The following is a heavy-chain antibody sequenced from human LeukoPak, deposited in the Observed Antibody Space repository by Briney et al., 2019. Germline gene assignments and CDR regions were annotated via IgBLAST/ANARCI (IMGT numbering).Heavy chain of an antibody. D-gene: IGHD3-16*01. CDR2: FFYSGSA. Sequence: SETLSLPCTVSGGSIRSNDYFWGWIRQPPGNGLEWIGNFFYSGSAHYNASLKSRVTLSADTSKNQFSLQLRSVTAADTAGYYCARHVDGYSYALPRYYFDLWGRGILVTVSS. CDR1: GGSIRSNDYF. V-gene: IGHV4-39*01. CDR3: ARHVDGYSYALPRYYFDL. J-gene: IGHJ4*02.